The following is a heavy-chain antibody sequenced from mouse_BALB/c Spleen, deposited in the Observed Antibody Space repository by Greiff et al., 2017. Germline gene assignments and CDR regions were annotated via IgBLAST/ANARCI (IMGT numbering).Heavy chain of an antibody. CDR2: ISYSGST. CDR3: GRGDGYWFAY. J-gene: IGHJ3*01. Sequence: EVQLQESGPSLVKPSQTLSLTCSVTGDSITSCYWNWVRKFPGNKLEYMGYISYSGSTYYNPSLKSRISITGDTSTNQYYLQLNSVTTEDTATYYGGRGDGYWFAYWGQGTLVTVSA. V-gene: IGHV3-8*02. D-gene: IGHD2-3*01. CDR1: GDSITSCY.